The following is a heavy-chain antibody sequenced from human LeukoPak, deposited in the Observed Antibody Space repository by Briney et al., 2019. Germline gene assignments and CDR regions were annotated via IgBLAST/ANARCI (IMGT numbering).Heavy chain of an antibody. D-gene: IGHD6-13*01. CDR3: ARGSTRSKIAAAIDFDY. V-gene: IGHV3-11*01. J-gene: IGHJ4*02. Sequence: PGGSLRLSCAASGFTFSDYYMSWIRQAPGKGLEWVSYISSSGSTIYYADSVKGRFTISRDNAKNSLYLQMNSLRAEDTAVYYCARGSTRSKIAAAIDFDYWGQGTLVTVSS. CDR1: GFTFSDYY. CDR2: ISSSGSTI.